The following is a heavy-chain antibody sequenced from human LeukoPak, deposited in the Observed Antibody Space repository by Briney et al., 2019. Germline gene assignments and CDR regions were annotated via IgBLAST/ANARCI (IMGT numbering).Heavy chain of an antibody. D-gene: IGHD3-22*01. V-gene: IGHV1-69*06. Sequence: SVKVSCKASGGTFSSYAISWVRQAPGQGLEWMGGIIPIFGTANYAQKFQGRVTITADKSTSTVYMELNSLKSEDTAEYYCARGWDYDSGGRPTAYVYWGQGTLVTVSS. CDR3: ARGWDYDSGGRPTAYVY. CDR1: GGTFSSYA. CDR2: IIPIFGTA. J-gene: IGHJ4*02.